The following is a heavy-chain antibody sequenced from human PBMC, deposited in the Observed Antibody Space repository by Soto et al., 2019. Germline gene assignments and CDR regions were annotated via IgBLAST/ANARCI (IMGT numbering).Heavy chain of an antibody. CDR3: ARLSGYSSGWYESDY. V-gene: IGHV4-34*01. Sequence: QMQLQQWGAGLLKPSETLSLTCAVYGGSFSGYYWSWIRQPPGKGLEWIGEINHSGSTNYNPSLKSRVTISVDTSKNQFSLKLSSVTAADTAVYYCARLSGYSSGWYESDYWGQGTLVTVSS. J-gene: IGHJ4*02. D-gene: IGHD6-19*01. CDR2: INHSGST. CDR1: GGSFSGYY.